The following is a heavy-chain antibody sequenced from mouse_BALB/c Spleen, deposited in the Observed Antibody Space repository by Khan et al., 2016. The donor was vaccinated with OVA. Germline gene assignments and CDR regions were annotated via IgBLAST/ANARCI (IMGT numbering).Heavy chain of an antibody. D-gene: IGHD2-13*01. Sequence: EVQLQQSGAELVKPGASVKLSCTASGFNIKDTYLHWVKQRPEQGLVWIGRIAPSNGNTKYDPKFQGKATITADTSSNTFYLQLNSLTSEDTADYYCALRSDDPRDIDVWGAGTTVTVSS. CDR2: IAPSNGNT. J-gene: IGHJ1*01. V-gene: IGHV14-3*02. CDR3: ALRSDDPRDIDV. CDR1: GFNIKDTY.